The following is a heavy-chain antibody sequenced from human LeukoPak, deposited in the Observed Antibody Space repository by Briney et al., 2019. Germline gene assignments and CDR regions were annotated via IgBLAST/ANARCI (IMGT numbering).Heavy chain of an antibody. J-gene: IGHJ4*02. CDR2: IYYSGST. CDR3: ARVEAAGIDY. Sequence: SETLSLPCTVSGGPISSYYWSWLRQPPGKGLEWIGYIYYSGSTNYNPSLKSRVTISVDTSKNQYSLKLSSVTAADTAVYYCARVEAAGIDYWGQGTLVTVSS. V-gene: IGHV4-59*01. CDR1: GGPISSYY. D-gene: IGHD6-13*01.